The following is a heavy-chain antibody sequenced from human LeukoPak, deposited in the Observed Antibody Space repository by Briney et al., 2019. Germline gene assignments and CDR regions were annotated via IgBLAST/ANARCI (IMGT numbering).Heavy chain of an antibody. J-gene: IGHJ5*02. Sequence: GGSLRLSCAASGFTFSSYWMSWVRQAPGKGLEWVANIKQDGSEKYYVDSVKGRFTISRDNAKNSLYLQMNNLRAEDTAVYYCASSGSYKGSNWFDPWGQGTLVTVSS. CDR3: ASSGSYKGSNWFDP. V-gene: IGHV3-7*01. CDR1: GFTFSSYW. CDR2: IKQDGSEK. D-gene: IGHD1-26*01.